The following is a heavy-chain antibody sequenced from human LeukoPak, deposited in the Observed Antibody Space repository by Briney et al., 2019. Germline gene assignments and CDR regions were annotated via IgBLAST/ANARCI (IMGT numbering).Heavy chain of an antibody. D-gene: IGHD6-13*01. CDR2: IYYRVTS. J-gene: IGHJ4*02. CDR1: GDSISTYY. Sequence: SSETLSLTCTVSGDSISTYYWSWIRQPSGEGLEWIGYIYYRVTSDYNPSLKSRVTMSVDMSTRQISLKLSSVTAADTAVYYCASTGYSSSWYEGQIDYWGQGTLVTVSS. V-gene: IGHV4-59*08. CDR3: ASTGYSSSWYEGQIDY.